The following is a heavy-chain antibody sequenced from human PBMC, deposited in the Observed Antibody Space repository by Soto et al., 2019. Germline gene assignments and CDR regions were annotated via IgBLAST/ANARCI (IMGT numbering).Heavy chain of an antibody. CDR1: GFTFSSYA. CDR2: ISGSGGST. J-gene: IGHJ4*02. Sequence: ESGGGLVQPGGSLRLSCAASGFTFSSYAMNWVRQGPGKGLEWVSVISGSGGSTYYADSVKGRFTISRDNSKNTLYLQMNSLRAEDTDVYYFASRSSGWYFDYWGQGTLVTVSS. V-gene: IGHV3-23*01. CDR3: ASRSSGWYFDY. D-gene: IGHD6-19*01.